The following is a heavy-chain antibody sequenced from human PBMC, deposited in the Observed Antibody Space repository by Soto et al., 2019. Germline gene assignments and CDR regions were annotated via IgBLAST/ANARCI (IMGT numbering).Heavy chain of an antibody. J-gene: IGHJ5*02. V-gene: IGHV4-38-2*02. D-gene: IGHD6-6*01. Sequence: PSETLSLTCAVSDYSIGRGYYWGWIRQPPGGGLEWIGSIYHSGNTHYNPSLKSRVTILVDKSKNQFSLKLKSVTAADTAVYFCEREYSSSAGWFEPWGQGGQVT. CDR3: EREYSSSAGWFEP. CDR2: IYHSGNT. CDR1: DYSIGRGYY.